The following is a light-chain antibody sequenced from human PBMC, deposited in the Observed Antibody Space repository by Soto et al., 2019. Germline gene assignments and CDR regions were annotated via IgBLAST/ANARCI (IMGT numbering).Light chain of an antibody. CDR2: KAS. CDR1: QSISSW. CDR3: QQYNSYPWT. J-gene: IGKJ1*01. V-gene: IGKV1-5*03. Sequence: DLQMTQSPSTLSASVGDRVTITCRASQSISSWLAWYQQKPGKAPKLLIYKASSLASGVPSRFSGSGSGTAFTLTISSLQPDDSATYYCQQYNSYPWTFGQGTKVEIK.